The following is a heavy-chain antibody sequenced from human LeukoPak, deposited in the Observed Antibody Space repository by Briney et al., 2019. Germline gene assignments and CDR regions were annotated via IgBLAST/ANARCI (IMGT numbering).Heavy chain of an antibody. CDR1: GFTFGDYA. Sequence: GGSLRLSCTASGFTFGDYAMSWVRQAPGKGLEWVSVIYSGDRTYYADSVKGRFTIFRDSSKNTLYLQMNSLRAEDTAVYYCARDVRYCSGGSCDYWGQGTLVTVSS. CDR3: ARDVRYCSGGSCDY. D-gene: IGHD2-15*01. V-gene: IGHV3-66*01. J-gene: IGHJ4*02. CDR2: IYSGDRT.